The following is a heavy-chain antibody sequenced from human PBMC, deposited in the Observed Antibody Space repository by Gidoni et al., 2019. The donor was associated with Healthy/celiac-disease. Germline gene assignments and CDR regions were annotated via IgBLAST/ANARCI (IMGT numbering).Heavy chain of an antibody. D-gene: IGHD3-10*01. CDR1: GFPFDDYA. CDR3: AKGSDYGSEKYYFDY. Sequence: EVQLVESGGGLVQPGRSLRRSCAASGFPFDDYAMHWVRQAPGKGLEWVSGMSWNSGSIGYADSVKGRVTISRDNAKNSLYLQMNSLRSEDTALYYCAKGSDYGSEKYYFDYWGQGTLVTVSS. J-gene: IGHJ4*02. CDR2: MSWNSGSI. V-gene: IGHV3-9*01.